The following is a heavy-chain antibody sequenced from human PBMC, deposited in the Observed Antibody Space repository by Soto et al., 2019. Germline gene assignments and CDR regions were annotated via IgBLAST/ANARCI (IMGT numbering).Heavy chain of an antibody. V-gene: IGHV1-18*01. CDR2: SSALNGYT. CDR3: ASAPLIAIGLRN. CDR1: GFTFTTHG. D-gene: IGHD3-16*01. Sequence: QVQVVQSGNEVKKPGASVKVSCTASGFTFTTHGFTWVRQAPGQGLEWMGWSSALNGYTNYAQNFKGRLTITTDSSTSTAYMERRRLRSDDTAVYYGASAPLIAIGLRNWGQGPLVTVSS. J-gene: IGHJ4*02.